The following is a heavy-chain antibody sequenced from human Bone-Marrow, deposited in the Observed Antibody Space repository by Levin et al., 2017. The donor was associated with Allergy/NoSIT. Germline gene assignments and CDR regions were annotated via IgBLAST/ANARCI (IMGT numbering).Heavy chain of an antibody. D-gene: IGHD3-9*01. Sequence: GESLKISCAASGFTLSNYAVSWVRQAPGKGLEWVSAITGRGGGTIYADSVKGRFAVSRDSSKNKLYLQLNSLRAEDTAIYYCAKNDWADPGGYWGQGTLVTVSS. CDR1: GFTLSNYA. J-gene: IGHJ4*02. CDR3: AKNDWADPGGY. V-gene: IGHV3-23*01. CDR2: ITGRGGGT.